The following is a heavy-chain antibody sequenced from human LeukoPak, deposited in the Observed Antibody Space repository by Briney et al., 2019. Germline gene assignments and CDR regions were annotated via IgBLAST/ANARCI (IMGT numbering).Heavy chain of an antibody. CDR1: GYTFTSYG. CDR2: ISAYNGNT. D-gene: IGHD2-8*02. CDR3: ARRGFGWWSSVSWLCPYYYYCMDV. Sequence: ASVKVSCKASGYTFTSYGISWVRQAPGQGLEWMGWISAYNGNTNYAQKLQGRVAMTTDTYTSTAYMELRSRRSDDWAVYYCARRGFGWWSSVSWLCPYYYYCMDVWGKGTTVTVSS. J-gene: IGHJ6*04. V-gene: IGHV1-18*04.